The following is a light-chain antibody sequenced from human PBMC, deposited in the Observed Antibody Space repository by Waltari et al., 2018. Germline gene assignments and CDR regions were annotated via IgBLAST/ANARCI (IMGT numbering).Light chain of an antibody. CDR1: QSVNSY. CDR2: DGS. V-gene: IGKV3-11*01. CDR3: QQRGHWPPDAT. Sequence: EIVLTQSPATLSLSPGYRPTISCRASQSVNSYLAWYQQKPGQAPRLLIYDGSRRASGTPARFSGSGSGTDFTLTIGSLEPEDSAVYYCQQRGHWPPDATFGPGTKIEIK. J-gene: IGKJ3*01.